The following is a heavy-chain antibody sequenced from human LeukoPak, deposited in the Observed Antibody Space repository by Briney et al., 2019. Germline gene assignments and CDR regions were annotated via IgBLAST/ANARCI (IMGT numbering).Heavy chain of an antibody. V-gene: IGHV1-69*04. J-gene: IGHJ6*02. Sequence: SVKVSCKASGGTFSRYAFSRVRQAPGQGLEWMGRIIPILGITNYAQKLQGRVTMTTDTSTSTAYMELRSLRSDDTAVYYCARVMGGSSSWEIYYYYYYGMDVWGQGTTVTVSS. CDR3: ARVMGGSSSWEIYYYYYYGMDV. CDR1: GGTFSRYA. D-gene: IGHD6-13*01. CDR2: IIPILGIT.